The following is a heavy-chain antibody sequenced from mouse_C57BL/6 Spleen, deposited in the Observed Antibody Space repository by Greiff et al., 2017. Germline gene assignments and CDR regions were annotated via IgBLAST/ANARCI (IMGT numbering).Heavy chain of an antibody. Sequence: QVQLKQSGAELVRPGASVTLSCKASGYTFTDYEMHWVKQTPVHGLEWIGAIDPETGGTAYNQKFKGKAILTADKSSSTAYMELRSLTSEDSAVYYCTRSYDYDGAYWGQGTLVTVSA. CDR1: GYTFTDYE. J-gene: IGHJ3*01. V-gene: IGHV1-15*01. CDR2: IDPETGGT. CDR3: TRSYDYDGAY. D-gene: IGHD2-4*01.